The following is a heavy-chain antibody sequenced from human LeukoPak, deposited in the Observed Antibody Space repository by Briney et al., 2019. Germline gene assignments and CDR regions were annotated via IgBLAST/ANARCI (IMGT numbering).Heavy chain of an antibody. D-gene: IGHD3-10*01. Sequence: TGGSLRLSCSASGFTFRSYAMGLLRQPPGNLLELVSAISDTSDKTYYAYSVKGRFTISRNNSRNTLYLQMSRLRAEDTALFYCAKMTDWNTYSSGTFGSWGQGTLVTVSS. V-gene: IGHV3-23*01. CDR3: AKMTDWNTYSSGTFGS. CDR2: ISDTSDKT. J-gene: IGHJ4*02. CDR1: GFTFRSYA.